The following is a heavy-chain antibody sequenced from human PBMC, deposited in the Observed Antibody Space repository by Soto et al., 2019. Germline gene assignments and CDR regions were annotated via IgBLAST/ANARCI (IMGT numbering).Heavy chain of an antibody. Sequence: SVKVSCKASGGSFSGQAVSWVRQAPGQGLEWKGGIIPIFRTTNYARKFQGRLTITAEESTSTASMDLTSLTSEGTAIYYCGGVPTWGQGTLVTVSS. CDR1: GGSFSGQA. J-gene: IGHJ5*02. V-gene: IGHV1-69*13. CDR3: GGVPT. CDR2: IIPIFRTT.